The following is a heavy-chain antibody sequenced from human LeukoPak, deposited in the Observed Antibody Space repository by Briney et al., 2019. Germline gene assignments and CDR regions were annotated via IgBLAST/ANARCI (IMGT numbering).Heavy chain of an antibody. CDR1: GFTFSTYW. CDR2: INNDASST. J-gene: IGHJ4*02. V-gene: IGHV3-74*01. D-gene: IGHD3-10*01. Sequence: GGSLRLSCAASGFTFSTYWMHWVRQAPGKGLVWVSRINNDASSTSYADSVRGRFTISRDSAKNTLYLQMNSLRAEDTAVYYCARYYGSGTYSLDYWGQGTLVTVSS. CDR3: ARYYGSGTYSLDY.